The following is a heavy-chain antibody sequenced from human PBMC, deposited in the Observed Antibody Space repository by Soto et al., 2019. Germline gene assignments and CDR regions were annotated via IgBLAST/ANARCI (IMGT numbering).Heavy chain of an antibody. CDR2: IIPIFGTA. CDR1: GGTFSSYA. J-gene: IGHJ4*02. Sequence: QVQLVQSGAEVKKPGSSVKVSCKASGGTFSSYAISWVRQAPGQGLEWMGGIIPIFGTANYAQKFQGRVTITADESTSTAYLELSSLRSEDTAVYYCARGSRYCSGGSCYFRPGIDYWGEGTLVTVSS. V-gene: IGHV1-69*12. CDR3: ARGSRYCSGGSCYFRPGIDY. D-gene: IGHD2-15*01.